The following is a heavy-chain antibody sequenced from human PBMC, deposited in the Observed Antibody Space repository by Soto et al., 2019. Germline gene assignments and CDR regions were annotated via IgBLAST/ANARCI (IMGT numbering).Heavy chain of an antibody. CDR2: VFHTGNT. CDR3: ASGLRGIGAAGAVAWFDP. CDR1: CDSISSSVW. Sequence: SDTLSRTCAVSCDSISSSVWWTWVRQPPVKGLECIGEVFHTGNTNYNPSLKSRVTMSVDKSTNDFSLKVTSVTAADTAVYYWASGLRGIGAAGAVAWFDPWGQGTLVTVSS. J-gene: IGHJ5*02. V-gene: IGHV4-4*02. D-gene: IGHD6-13*01.